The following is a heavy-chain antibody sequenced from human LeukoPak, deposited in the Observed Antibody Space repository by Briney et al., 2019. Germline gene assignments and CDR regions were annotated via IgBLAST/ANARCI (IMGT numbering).Heavy chain of an antibody. CDR1: GGSFSGYY. V-gene: IGHV4-34*01. J-gene: IGHJ3*02. CDR2: INRSGST. CDR3: ARGRVVPAANRFAFDI. D-gene: IGHD2-2*01. Sequence: SETLSLTSAVPGGSFSGYYWSWIRQPPGKGREWIGEINRSGSTTYNPSLKSRVTISVDTSKNQFSLELSSVTAADTAVYYCARGRVVPAANRFAFDIWGQGTMVTVSS.